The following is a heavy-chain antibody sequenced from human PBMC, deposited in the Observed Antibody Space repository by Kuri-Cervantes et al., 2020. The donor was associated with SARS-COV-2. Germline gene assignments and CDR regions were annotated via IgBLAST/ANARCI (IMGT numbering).Heavy chain of an antibody. Sequence: GGSLRVSCAASGFTXSSYWMSWVRQAPGKGLEWVANIKQDGSEKYYVDSVKGRFTISRDNAKNSLYLQMNSLRAEDTAVYYCAREYCSSTSCXGYYYMDVWGKGTTVTVSS. D-gene: IGHD2-2*01. V-gene: IGHV3-7*01. CDR2: IKQDGSEK. CDR1: GFTXSSYW. J-gene: IGHJ6*03. CDR3: AREYCSSTSCXGYYYMDV.